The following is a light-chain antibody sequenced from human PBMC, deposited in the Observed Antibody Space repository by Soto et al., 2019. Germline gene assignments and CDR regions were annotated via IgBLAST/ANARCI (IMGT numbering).Light chain of an antibody. V-gene: IGKV3-20*01. CDR2: GAS. Sequence: EIVLTQSPGTLSLSPGERATLSCRASQSVSSSYLAWYQQKPGQAPRILIYGASSRATGIPYRFSGSGSGTDFPLTISRLEPEDFAVYYFQQYGSSPITFGKGTRLQIK. J-gene: IGKJ5*01. CDR1: QSVSSSY. CDR3: QQYGSSPIT.